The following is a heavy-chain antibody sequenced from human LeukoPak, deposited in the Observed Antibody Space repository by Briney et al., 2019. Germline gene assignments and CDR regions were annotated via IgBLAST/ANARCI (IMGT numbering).Heavy chain of an antibody. V-gene: IGHV1-69*01. CDR1: GDTFTSYA. D-gene: IGHD2-2*01. CDR2: IIPIFGTA. Sequence: SVKVSCKASGDTFTSYAISWVRQAPGQGLEWMGGIIPIFGTANYAQKFQGRVTITADESTSTAYMELSSLRSEDTAVYYCARERGGVNIVVVPAAISCWFDRWGQGTLVTVSS. J-gene: IGHJ5*02. CDR3: ARERGGVNIVVVPAAISCWFDR.